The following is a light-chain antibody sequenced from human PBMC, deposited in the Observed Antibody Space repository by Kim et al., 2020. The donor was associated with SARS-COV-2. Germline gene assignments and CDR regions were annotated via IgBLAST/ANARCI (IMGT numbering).Light chain of an antibody. J-gene: IGKJ1*01. CDR1: ESVNSK. V-gene: IGKV3-15*01. CDR3: QQYNTWPPWT. CDR2: SAS. Sequence: EIVMTQSPATLSVSPGERATLSCRASESVNSKLVWYQQKLGQAPRLLIYSASIRAAGIPARFSGSGSGTEFTLTISSLQSEDFAVYYCQQYNTWPPWTFGQGTKVDI.